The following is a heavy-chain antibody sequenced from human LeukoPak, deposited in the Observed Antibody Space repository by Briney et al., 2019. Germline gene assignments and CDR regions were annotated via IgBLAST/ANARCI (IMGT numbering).Heavy chain of an antibody. J-gene: IGHJ6*02. Sequence: SETLSLTCTVSGGSISSYYWSWIRQPPGKGLEWIGYIYYSGSTNYNPSLKSRVTISVDTSKNQFSLKLSSVTAADTAVYYCASSDYDSSGYYSLGYYGMDVWGQGTTVTVSS. CDR3: ASSDYDSSGYYSLGYYGMDV. V-gene: IGHV4-59*01. CDR2: IYYSGST. CDR1: GGSISSYY. D-gene: IGHD3-22*01.